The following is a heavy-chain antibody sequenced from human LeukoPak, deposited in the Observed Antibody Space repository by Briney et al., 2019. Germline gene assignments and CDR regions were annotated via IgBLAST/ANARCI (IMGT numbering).Heavy chain of an antibody. CDR2: IRYDGSNK. CDR3: AKEKARPSGWGPLRFGGYMDV. J-gene: IGHJ6*03. CDR1: GFTFSSYG. D-gene: IGHD3-3*01. Sequence: GGSLRLSCAASGFTFSSYGMHWVRQAPGKGLEWVAFIRYDGSNKYYADSVKGRFTISRDNSKNTLYLQMNSLRAEDTAVYYCAKEKARPSGWGPLRFGGYMDVWGKGTTVTVSS. V-gene: IGHV3-30*02.